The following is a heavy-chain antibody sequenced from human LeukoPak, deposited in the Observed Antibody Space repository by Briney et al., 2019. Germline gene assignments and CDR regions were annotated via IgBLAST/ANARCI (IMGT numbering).Heavy chain of an antibody. Sequence: GGSLRLSCAASGVTFSSYAMSWVRQAPGKGLEWVSAISGSGGSTYYADSVKGRFTISRDNSKNTLYLQMNSLRAEDTAVYYCAKDKGWYYDSSGYYNYWGQGTLVTVSS. D-gene: IGHD3-22*01. CDR3: AKDKGWYYDSSGYYNY. V-gene: IGHV3-23*01. CDR2: ISGSGGST. J-gene: IGHJ4*02. CDR1: GVTFSSYA.